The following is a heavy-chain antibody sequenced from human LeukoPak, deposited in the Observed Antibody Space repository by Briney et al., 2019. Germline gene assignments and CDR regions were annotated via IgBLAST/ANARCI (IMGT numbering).Heavy chain of an antibody. CDR1: GYTFTTYY. J-gene: IGHJ4*02. Sequence: LGASVKVSCKASGYTFTTYYVHWVRQAPGQGLEWMGIINPSGGSTTYAQKFQGRVTMTRDTSISTAYMELTRLRSDDTAVYYCARGPHWDPHFDYWGQGTLVTVSS. D-gene: IGHD7-27*01. CDR2: INPSGGST. CDR3: ARGPHWDPHFDY. V-gene: IGHV1-46*01.